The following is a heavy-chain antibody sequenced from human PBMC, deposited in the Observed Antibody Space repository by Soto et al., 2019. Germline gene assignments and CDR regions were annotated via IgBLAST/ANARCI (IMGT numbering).Heavy chain of an antibody. CDR1: GFTFSSYW. CDR3: ARDFFEADRRGEYAFDI. V-gene: IGHV3-7*03. Sequence: GGSLRLSGAASGFTFSSYWMSWVRQGPGKGLEWVANIKQDGIEKYYVDSVKGRFTLSRDNAKNSLYLQMNSLRAEDTAVYYCARDFFEADRRGEYAFDIWGQGTMVTVSS. CDR2: IKQDGIEK. J-gene: IGHJ3*02. D-gene: IGHD3-16*01.